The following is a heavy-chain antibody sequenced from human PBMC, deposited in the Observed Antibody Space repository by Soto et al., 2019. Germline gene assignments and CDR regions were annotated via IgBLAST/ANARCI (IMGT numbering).Heavy chain of an antibody. J-gene: IGHJ4*02. CDR2: IYPGDSDT. D-gene: IGHD1-26*01. CDR1: GYTFTNYW. Sequence: GESLKISFKGSGYTFTNYWIGWVRQMPGKGLEWMGIIYPGDSDTRYSPSFQGQVTISADKSISTAYLQWSSLKASDTAMYYCARTPGSYLYYFDYWGQGTLVTVSS. CDR3: ARTPGSYLYYFDY. V-gene: IGHV5-51*01.